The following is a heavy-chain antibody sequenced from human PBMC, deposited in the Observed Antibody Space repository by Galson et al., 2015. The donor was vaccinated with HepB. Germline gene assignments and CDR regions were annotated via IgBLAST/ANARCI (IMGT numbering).Heavy chain of an antibody. CDR1: GYSFTSYW. CDR3: ARGGVTIFGVVQPYYYGMDV. D-gene: IGHD3-3*01. J-gene: IGHJ6*02. Sequence: QSGAEVKKPGESLKISCKGSGYSFTSYWIGWVRQMPGKGLEWMGIIYPGDSDTRYSPSFQGQVTISADKSISTAYLQWSSLKASDTAMYYCARGGVTIFGVVQPYYYGMDVWGQGTTVTVSS. V-gene: IGHV5-51*01. CDR2: IYPGDSDT.